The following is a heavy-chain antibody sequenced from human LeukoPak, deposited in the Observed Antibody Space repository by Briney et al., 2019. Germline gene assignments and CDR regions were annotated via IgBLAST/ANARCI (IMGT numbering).Heavy chain of an antibody. CDR1: GGTFSSYA. CDR2: IIPIFVTA. Sequence: GSSVKVSCKASGGTFSSYAITWVRQAPGQGLEWMGGIIPIFVTANNAQTFQGRVTLTADKSTSTAYMELSSLRSEDTAVYYCARGVRTNDRYYDFSETYYYYMDVWGKGTTVTVSS. V-gene: IGHV1-69*06. J-gene: IGHJ6*03. CDR3: ARGVRTNDRYYDFSETYYYYMDV. D-gene: IGHD3-3*01.